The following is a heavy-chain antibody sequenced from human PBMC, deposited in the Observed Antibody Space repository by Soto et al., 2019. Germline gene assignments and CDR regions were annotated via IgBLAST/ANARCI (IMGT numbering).Heavy chain of an antibody. J-gene: IGHJ6*04. CDR3: ARDEYTYFSALGV. D-gene: IGHD2-15*01. CDR2: ISSSGSTI. V-gene: IGHV3-11*01. Sequence: GGSLRLSCAASGFTFSDYYMSWIRQAPGKGLEWVSYISSSGSTIYYADSVKGRFTISRDNAKNSLYLQMSSLRAEDTAVYYCARDEYTYFSALGVWGKGTTVTVSS. CDR1: GFTFSDYY.